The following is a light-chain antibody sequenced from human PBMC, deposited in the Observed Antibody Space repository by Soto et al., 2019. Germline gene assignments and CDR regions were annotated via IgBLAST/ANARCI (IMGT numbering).Light chain of an antibody. CDR3: SSYAGRNNLL. CDR2: EVS. V-gene: IGLV2-8*01. CDR1: SNDVGGYNY. Sequence: QSVLTQPPSASGSPGQSVTISCTGTSNDVGGYNYVPWYQQHPGKAPKLMIYEVSKRPSGVPDRFSGSKSGNTASLTVSGLQAEDEADYYCSSYAGRNNLLFGGGTKLTVL. J-gene: IGLJ2*01.